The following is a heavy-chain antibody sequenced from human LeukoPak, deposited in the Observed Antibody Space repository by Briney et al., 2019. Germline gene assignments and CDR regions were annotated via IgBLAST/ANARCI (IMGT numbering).Heavy chain of an antibody. V-gene: IGHV4-61*01. CDR2: IYYSGST. CDR1: GGSISSSSYY. Sequence: SETLSLTCTVSGGSISSSSYYWSWIRQPPGKGLEWIGYIYYSGSTNYNPSLKSRVTISVDTSKNQFSLKLSSVTAADTAVYYCARVLGGPGYYFDYWGQGTLVTVSS. CDR3: ARVLGGPGYYFDY. J-gene: IGHJ4*02. D-gene: IGHD2-15*01.